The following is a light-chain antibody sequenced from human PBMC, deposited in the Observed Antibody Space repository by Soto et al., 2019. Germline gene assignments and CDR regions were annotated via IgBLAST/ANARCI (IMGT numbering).Light chain of an antibody. CDR1: QSVRSNY. CDR3: QQYRDLPQT. J-gene: IGKJ1*01. CDR2: NSS. Sequence: EIVLTQSPGTLSLSPGEKATLSCRASQSVRSNYLAWYQQKPGQAPRLLIYNSSTRATGIPDRFSGSGSGTDFTLTISRPEPEDFALYYCQQYRDLPQTFGQGTKVDIK. V-gene: IGKV3-20*01.